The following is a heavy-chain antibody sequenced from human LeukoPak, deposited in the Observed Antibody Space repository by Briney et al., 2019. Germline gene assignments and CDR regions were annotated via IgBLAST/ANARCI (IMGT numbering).Heavy chain of an antibody. V-gene: IGHV1-69*04. CDR2: IIPILGIA. Sequence: SVKVSCKASGGTFSSYAISWVRQAPGQGLEWMGRIIPILGIANYAQKFQGRVTITADKSTSTAYMELSSLRSEDTAVYYCARLPGYCTGGSCYFDYWGQGTLVTVSS. D-gene: IGHD2-15*01. CDR3: ARLPGYCTGGSCYFDY. J-gene: IGHJ4*02. CDR1: GGTFSSYA.